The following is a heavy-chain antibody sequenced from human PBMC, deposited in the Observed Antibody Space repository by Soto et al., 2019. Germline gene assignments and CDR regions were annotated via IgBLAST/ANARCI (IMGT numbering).Heavy chain of an antibody. D-gene: IGHD3-9*01. V-gene: IGHV3-30-3*01. Sequence: GGSLRLSCAASGFTFSSYAMHWVRQAPGKGLEWVAVISYDGSNKYHADSVKGRFTISRDNSTNTLYLQMNSLRAEDTAVYYCARADILTGYSKSPAQTWGQGTLVTVSS. CDR2: ISYDGSNK. CDR1: GFTFSSYA. CDR3: ARADILTGYSKSPAQT. J-gene: IGHJ5*02.